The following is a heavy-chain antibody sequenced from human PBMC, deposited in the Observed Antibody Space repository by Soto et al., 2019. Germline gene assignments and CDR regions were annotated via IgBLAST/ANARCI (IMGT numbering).Heavy chain of an antibody. V-gene: IGHV1-18*01. CDR3: ARFGTQSRDYYYGMDV. D-gene: IGHD1-1*01. J-gene: IGHJ6*02. CDR1: GYTFTSYG. Sequence: ASVKVSCKASGYTFTSYGISWVRQAPGQGLEWMGWISAYNGNTNYAQKLQGRVTMTTDTSTSTAYMELRNLRSDDTAVYYCARFGTQSRDYYYGMDVWGQGTTVTVSS. CDR2: ISAYNGNT.